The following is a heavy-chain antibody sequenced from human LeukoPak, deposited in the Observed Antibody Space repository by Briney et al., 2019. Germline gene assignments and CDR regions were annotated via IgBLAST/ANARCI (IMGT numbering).Heavy chain of an antibody. CDR2: IYPGDSDT. J-gene: IGHJ3*02. CDR1: GYSFTSYW. CDR3: VRDRITFGGVLAPQAFDI. Sequence: GESLKISRKGSGYSFTSYWIGWVRQMPGKGLEWMGIIYPGDSDTRYSPSFQGQVTISADKSISTAYLQWSSLKASDTAMYFCVRDRITFGGVLAPQAFDIWGQGTMVTVS. V-gene: IGHV5-51*01. D-gene: IGHD3-16*02.